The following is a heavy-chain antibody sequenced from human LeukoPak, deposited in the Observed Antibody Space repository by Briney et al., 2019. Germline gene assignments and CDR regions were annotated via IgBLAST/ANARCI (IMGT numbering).Heavy chain of an antibody. D-gene: IGHD6-6*01. CDR2: IWYDGSNK. Sequence: HAGRSLRLSCAASGFTFSSYGMHWVRQAPGKGLEWVAVIWYDGSNKYYADSVKGRFTISRDNSKNTLYLQMNSLRAEDTAVYYCAKDGELGGVFDYWGQGTLVTVSS. CDR1: GFTFSSYG. J-gene: IGHJ4*02. V-gene: IGHV3-33*06. CDR3: AKDGELGGVFDY.